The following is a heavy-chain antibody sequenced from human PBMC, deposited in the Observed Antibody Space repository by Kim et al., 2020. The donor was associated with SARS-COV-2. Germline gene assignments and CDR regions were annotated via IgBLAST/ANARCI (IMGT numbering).Heavy chain of an antibody. CDR1: GFTFSSYS. D-gene: IGHD3-9*01. V-gene: IGHV3-21*01. CDR2: ISSSSSYI. Sequence: GGSLRLSCAASGFTFSSYSMNWVRQAPGKGLEWVSSISSSSSYIYYADSVKGRFTISRDNAKNSLYLQMNSLRAEDTAVYYCARFADIEAFDPWGQGTLVTVSS. CDR3: ARFADIEAFDP. J-gene: IGHJ5*02.